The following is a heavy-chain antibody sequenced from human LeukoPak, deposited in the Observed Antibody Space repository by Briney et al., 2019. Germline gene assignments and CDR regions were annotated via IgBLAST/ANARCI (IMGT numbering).Heavy chain of an antibody. CDR1: GYSISSGYY. D-gene: IGHD3-10*01. CDR2: IYHSGST. Sequence: PSETLSLTCAVSGYSISSGYYWGWIRQPPGKGLEWIGSIYHSGSTYYNPSLKSRVTISVDTSKNQFSLKLSSVTAADTAVYYCANGEILPERFDYWGQGTLVTVSS. J-gene: IGHJ4*02. CDR3: ANGEILPERFDY. V-gene: IGHV4-38-2*01.